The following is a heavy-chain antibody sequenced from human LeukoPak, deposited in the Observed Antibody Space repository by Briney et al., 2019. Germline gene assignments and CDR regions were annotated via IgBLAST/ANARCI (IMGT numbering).Heavy chain of an antibody. CDR1: GFTFSSYD. D-gene: IGHD1-26*01. Sequence: GGSLRLSCAASGFTFSSYDMHWVRQVTGKPLEWVSAIGTADDTYYADSVKGRFTISRDNAKNSLYLQMNGLRVEDTAVYYCARDPYSGGYGAYYYYYMDLWGKGTTVTISS. J-gene: IGHJ6*03. V-gene: IGHV3-13*01. CDR3: ARDPYSGGYGAYYYYYMDL. CDR2: IGTADDT.